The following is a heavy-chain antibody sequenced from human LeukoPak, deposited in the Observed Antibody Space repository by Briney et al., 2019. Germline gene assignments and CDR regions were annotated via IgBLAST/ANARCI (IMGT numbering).Heavy chain of an antibody. Sequence: NPSETLSLTCTVSGGSISNYYWSWMRQPLGKRLEWIGHIYYGGSTNCNPSLKSRVTISVDTSKNQFSLNLSSVTAADTAVYYCARQAWNGTYYYWGQGTLVTVSS. D-gene: IGHD1-26*01. CDR3: ARQAWNGTYYY. CDR1: GGSISNYY. CDR2: IYYGGST. J-gene: IGHJ4*02. V-gene: IGHV4-59*08.